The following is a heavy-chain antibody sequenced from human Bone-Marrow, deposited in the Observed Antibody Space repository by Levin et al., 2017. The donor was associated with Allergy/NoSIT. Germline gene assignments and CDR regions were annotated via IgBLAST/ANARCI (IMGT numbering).Heavy chain of an antibody. J-gene: IGHJ4*02. CDR3: ARPDIASGYSSSWYLNY. D-gene: IGHD6-13*01. V-gene: IGHV5-51*01. CDR2: IYPGDSDT. CDR1: GFPFTSYW. Sequence: PGESLKISCQGSGFPFTSYWIAWVRQVPGRGLEWMGIIYPGDSDTRYSPSFQGQVTISADKSINTAYLQWSSLKASDTAMYYCARPDIASGYSSSWYLNYWGQGTLVSVSS.